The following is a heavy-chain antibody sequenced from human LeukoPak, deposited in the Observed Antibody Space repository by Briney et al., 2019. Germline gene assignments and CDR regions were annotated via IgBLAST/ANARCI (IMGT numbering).Heavy chain of an antibody. V-gene: IGHV4-34*01. CDR1: GGSFSGYY. D-gene: IGHD3-3*01. J-gene: IGHJ4*02. CDR3: ARLGFYYDFWSGYPSSFDY. CDR2: INHSGST. Sequence: SETLSLTCAVYGGSFSGYYWSWIRQPPGKGLEWIGEINHSGSTNYNPSLKSRVTISVDTSKNQSSLKLSSVTAADTAVYYCARLGFYYDFWSGYPSSFDYWGQGTLVTVSS.